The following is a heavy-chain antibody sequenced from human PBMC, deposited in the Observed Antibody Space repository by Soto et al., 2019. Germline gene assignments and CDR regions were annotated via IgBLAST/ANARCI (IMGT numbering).Heavy chain of an antibody. Sequence: PSETLSLTCAVYGGSFSGYYWSWIRQPPGKGLEWIGEINHSGSTNYNPSLKSRVTISVDTSKNQFSLKLSSVTAADTAVYYCAREFRGGYYYDSSGHQYYGMDVWGQGTTVTVSS. CDR3: AREFRGGYYYDSSGHQYYGMDV. D-gene: IGHD3-22*01. V-gene: IGHV4-34*01. CDR1: GGSFSGYY. CDR2: INHSGST. J-gene: IGHJ6*02.